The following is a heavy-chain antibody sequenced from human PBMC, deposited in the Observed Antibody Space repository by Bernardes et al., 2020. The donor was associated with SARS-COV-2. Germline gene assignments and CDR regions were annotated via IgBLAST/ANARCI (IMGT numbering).Heavy chain of an antibody. CDR1: GITFGTFG. CDR3: ILGTYPYVYGSGTYSLDF. D-gene: IGHD3-10*01. Sequence: GGSLRLSCAGSGITFGTFGVNWVRQAPGKGLEWVSAISESGDTSFYTDSVKGRFTISRDNSKKMLYVQMNSLRAEDTAVYYCILGTYPYVYGSGTYSLDFWGQGTPVTVSS. CDR2: ISESGDTS. V-gene: IGHV3-23*01. J-gene: IGHJ4*02.